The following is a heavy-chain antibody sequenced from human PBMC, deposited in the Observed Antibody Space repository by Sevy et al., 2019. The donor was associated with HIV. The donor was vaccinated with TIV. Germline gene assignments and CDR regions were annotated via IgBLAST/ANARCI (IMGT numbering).Heavy chain of an antibody. CDR2: IYISGST. D-gene: IGHD2-8*02. CDR1: GGSISSYY. J-gene: IGHJ4*02. V-gene: IGHV4-4*07. Sequence: SETLSLTCTVSGGSISSYYWSWIRQPAGKGLEWIGRIYISGSTKYNFSLRTRVAMSVDTSKNQFSLNLISATAADTAVYYGARGLDGTGTQGCFDYWGQGKLVTVSS. CDR3: ARGLDGTGTQGCFDY.